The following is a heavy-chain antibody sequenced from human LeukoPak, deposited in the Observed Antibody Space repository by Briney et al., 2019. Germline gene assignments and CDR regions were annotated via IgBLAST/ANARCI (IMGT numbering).Heavy chain of an antibody. V-gene: IGHV4-34*01. J-gene: IGHJ4*02. CDR1: GGSFSGYY. CDR3: ARRRIAAAGPYFDY. D-gene: IGHD6-13*01. CDR2: INHSGST. Sequence: PSETLSLTCAVYGGSFSGYYWSWIRQPPGKGLEWIGEINHSGSTNYNPSLKSRVIISVDTSTNQFPLKLSSVTAADTAVYNCARRRIAAAGPYFDYWGQGTLVTVSS.